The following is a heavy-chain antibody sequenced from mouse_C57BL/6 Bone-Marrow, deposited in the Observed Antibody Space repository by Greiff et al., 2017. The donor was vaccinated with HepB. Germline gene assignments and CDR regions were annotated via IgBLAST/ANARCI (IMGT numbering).Heavy chain of an antibody. Sequence: VQLQQSGPELVRPGVSVKLSCKGSGYTFTDYAMHWVKQSHAKSLEWIGVISTYYGDASYNQKFKDKATMTVDKSSNTAYMELARLTSEDSAGYYCANYYGSPWYFDVWGTGTTVTVSS. D-gene: IGHD1-1*01. V-gene: IGHV1-67*01. CDR3: ANYYGSPWYFDV. J-gene: IGHJ1*03. CDR2: ISTYYGDA. CDR1: GYTFTDYA.